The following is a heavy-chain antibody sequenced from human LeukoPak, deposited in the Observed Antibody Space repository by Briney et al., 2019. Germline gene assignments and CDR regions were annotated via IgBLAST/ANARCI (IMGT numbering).Heavy chain of an antibody. Sequence: GGSLRPSCAASGFTFSNYNMNWVRQAPGKGLEWVSSIRSSTTYVYYADSVKGRFTISRDNAKNSLYLQMNSLRAEDTAVYYCARDSLTMIVGRQKRGLDYWGQGTLVTVSS. V-gene: IGHV3-21*01. CDR1: GFTFSNYN. J-gene: IGHJ4*02. D-gene: IGHD3-22*01. CDR2: IRSSTTYV. CDR3: ARDSLTMIVGRQKRGLDY.